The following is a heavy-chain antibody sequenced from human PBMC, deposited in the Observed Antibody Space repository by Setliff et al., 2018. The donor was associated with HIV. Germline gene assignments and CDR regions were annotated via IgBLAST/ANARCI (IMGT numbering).Heavy chain of an antibody. D-gene: IGHD3-10*01. V-gene: IGHV3-7*01. J-gene: IGHJ6*03. CDR1: GFTFSTYW. CDR2: INQYGSEK. Sequence: GGSLRLSCAASGFTFSTYWMSWVRQAPGKGLEWVANINQYGSEKYYVDSVKGRFTISRDNAKKSLDLQVNSLRVDDTAVYYCARPGRSNYWDSRFYYMDVWGKRTTVTVSS. CDR3: ARPGRSNYWDSRFYYMDV.